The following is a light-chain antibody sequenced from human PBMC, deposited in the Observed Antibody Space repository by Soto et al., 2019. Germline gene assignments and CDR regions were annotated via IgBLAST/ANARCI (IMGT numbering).Light chain of an antibody. J-gene: IGKJ1*01. Sequence: AIRMTQSPSSLSASVGDRVTMSCRASQGIRNDLAWYQQKAGKAPKLLIFASSNLQSGVPSRFSGSGSGTDFTLTISRLQPEDFATYYSLQLYNFSWTFGQGTKVEMK. CDR3: LQLYNFSWT. V-gene: IGKV1-6*01. CDR2: ASS. CDR1: QGIRND.